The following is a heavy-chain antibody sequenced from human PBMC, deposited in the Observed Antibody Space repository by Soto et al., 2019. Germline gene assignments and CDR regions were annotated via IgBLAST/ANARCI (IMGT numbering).Heavy chain of an antibody. CDR1: GFTFTSYA. J-gene: IGHJ4*02. CDR3: AKDIVRYRFSACDN. V-gene: IGHV3-30*18. CDR2: ISYDGSTT. Sequence: QVQLVESGGAVVQPGKSLRLSCAASGFTFTSYAMYWIRQAPGKGLEWVAGISYDGSTTFQADSVKGRFTISRDNSQNTLYLQCNIRSTEARAVYYWAKDIVRYRFSACDNCGQVALVTFSS. D-gene: IGHD2-21*01.